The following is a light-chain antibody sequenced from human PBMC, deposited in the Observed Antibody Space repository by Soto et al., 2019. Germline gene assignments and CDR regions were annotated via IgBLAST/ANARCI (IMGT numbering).Light chain of an antibody. J-gene: IGLJ2*01. CDR1: SSDVGSYNL. Sequence: QSALTQPASVSGSPGQSITISCTGTSSDVGSYNLVSWYQQHPGKAPKLMIYEGSKRPSGVSNRFSGSKSGNTASLTISGLQAEDEADYYCCSYAGSSTSLGGGTKLTV. CDR3: CSYAGSSTS. CDR2: EGS. V-gene: IGLV2-23*01.